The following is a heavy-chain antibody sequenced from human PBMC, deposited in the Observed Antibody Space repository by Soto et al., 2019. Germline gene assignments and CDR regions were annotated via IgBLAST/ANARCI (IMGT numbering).Heavy chain of an antibody. CDR1: GYTFTGYY. J-gene: IGHJ4*02. D-gene: IGHD3-22*01. CDR2: INLNSGGT. V-gene: IGHV1-2*02. CDR3: ARADYYDSSGFYYDC. Sequence: ASVKVSCKASGYTFTGYYMHWVRQAPGQGLEWMGWINLNSGGTNYAQKFQGRITMTRDTSTSTVYMELSSLRSEDTAVYFCARADYYDSSGFYYDCWGQGSLVTVSS.